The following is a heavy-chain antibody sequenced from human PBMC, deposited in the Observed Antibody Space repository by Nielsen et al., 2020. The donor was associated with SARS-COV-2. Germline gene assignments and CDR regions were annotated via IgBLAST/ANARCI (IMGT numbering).Heavy chain of an antibody. CDR1: GGPLSSRNYY. V-gene: IGHV4-39*02. Sequence: SETLSLTCTVSGGPLSSRNYYWGWIRQPPGKGLEWIGTIYYSGSVSYNPSLRSRVTISVDTSKKHFSLKLTSVTAADTAVYFCARGDIAVVPAAMFRGDDAFDIWGQGTRVRVSS. CDR3: ARGDIAVVPAAMFRGDDAFDI. J-gene: IGHJ3*02. D-gene: IGHD2-2*01. CDR2: IYYSGSV.